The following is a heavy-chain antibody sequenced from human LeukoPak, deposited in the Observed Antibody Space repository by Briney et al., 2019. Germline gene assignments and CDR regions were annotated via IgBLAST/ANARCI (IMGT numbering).Heavy chain of an antibody. CDR1: GFTFSSYA. V-gene: IGHV3-30-3*01. Sequence: GRSLRLSCAASGFTFSSYAMHWVRQAPGKGLEWVAVISYDGSNKHYADSVKGRFTISRDNSKNTLYLQMNSLRAEDTAVYYCARDSATVDAFDIWGQGTMVTVSS. J-gene: IGHJ3*02. CDR2: ISYDGSNK. CDR3: ARDSATVDAFDI. D-gene: IGHD4-17*01.